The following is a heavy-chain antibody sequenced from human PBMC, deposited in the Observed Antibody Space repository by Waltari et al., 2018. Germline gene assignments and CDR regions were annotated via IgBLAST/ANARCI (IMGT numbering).Heavy chain of an antibody. J-gene: IGHJ4*02. CDR2: IRYDGSNK. CDR3: ARGSGSYFGVDY. CDR1: GFTFRSYC. V-gene: IGHV3-30*02. D-gene: IGHD1-26*01. Sequence: QVGLVGSGGGVVQPGGSRRLSCAATGFTFRSYCMHCVRQAPGKGLEWVAFIRYDGSNKYYADSVKGRFTISRDNSKNTLYLQMNSLRAEDTAVYYCARGSGSYFGVDYWGQGTLVTVSS.